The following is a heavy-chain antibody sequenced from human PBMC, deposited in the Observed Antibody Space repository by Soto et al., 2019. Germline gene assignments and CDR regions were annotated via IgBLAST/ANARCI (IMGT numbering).Heavy chain of an antibody. CDR3: VRDGSGSYPFDF. Sequence: GESLKISCAASGFTFSSYEMNWVRQAPGKGPEWVSYINSNGYTTHYADSVKGRFTISRDNAKNSLYLQMNSLRAEDMAVYYCVRDGSGSYPFDFWGQGTQVTVSS. J-gene: IGHJ4*02. CDR2: INSNGYTT. CDR1: GFTFSSYE. V-gene: IGHV3-48*03. D-gene: IGHD1-26*01.